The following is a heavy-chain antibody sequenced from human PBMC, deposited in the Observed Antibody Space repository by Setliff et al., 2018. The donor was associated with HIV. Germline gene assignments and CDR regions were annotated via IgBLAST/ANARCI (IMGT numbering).Heavy chain of an antibody. D-gene: IGHD3-22*01. V-gene: IGHV1-18*01. CDR3: ARGNNGYYYDSSGYYH. J-gene: IGHJ5*02. Sequence: ASVKVSCKASGYTFTSHGISWVRQAPGQGLEWMGWISTYNDNTNYAQKLQGRVTMTTDTSTSTAYMELRSLRSDDTAVYYCARGNNGYYYDSSGYYHWGQGTLVTVSS. CDR1: GYTFTSHG. CDR2: ISTYNDNT.